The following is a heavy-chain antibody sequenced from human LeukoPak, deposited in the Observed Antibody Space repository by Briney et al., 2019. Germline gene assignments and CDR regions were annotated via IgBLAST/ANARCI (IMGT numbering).Heavy chain of an antibody. CDR3: ARGLNTYDSSGFYLF. Sequence: GGSLRLSCAAPGFTVSTNCMTWVRQAPGKGLEWVSIIYRGGSTHYADSVKGRFTISRDNSKNTVYLQMNSLRAEDTAVYYCARGLNTYDSSGFYLFWGQGTLVTVSS. CDR1: GFTVSTNC. J-gene: IGHJ4*02. D-gene: IGHD3-22*01. CDR2: IYRGGST. V-gene: IGHV3-53*01.